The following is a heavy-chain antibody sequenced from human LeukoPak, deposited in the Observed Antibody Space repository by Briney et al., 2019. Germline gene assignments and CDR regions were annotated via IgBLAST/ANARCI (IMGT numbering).Heavy chain of an antibody. V-gene: IGHV4-38-2*02. Sequence: PSETLSLTCTVSGYSISSGYYWGWIRQPPGKGLEWIGSIYYSGSTYYNPSLKSRVTISVDTSKNQFSLKLSSVTAADTAVYYCARLGYCSGGSCFLGYYFDYWGQGTLVTVSS. D-gene: IGHD2-15*01. CDR3: ARLGYCSGGSCFLGYYFDY. CDR2: IYYSGST. CDR1: GYSISSGYY. J-gene: IGHJ4*02.